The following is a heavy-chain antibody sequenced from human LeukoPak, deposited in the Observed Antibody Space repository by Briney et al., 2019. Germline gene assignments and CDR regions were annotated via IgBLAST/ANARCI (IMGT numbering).Heavy chain of an antibody. CDR3: AALGGSIY. CDR2: MGTAGDT. CDR1: GFTFSSYD. D-gene: IGHD1-26*01. J-gene: IGHJ4*02. Sequence: QPGGSLRLPCAASGFTFSSYDVHWVRQATGRGLEWVSAMGTAGDTYYAGSVKGRFTSSREDAKNSFYLQMNSLRAGDTAVYYCAALGGSIYWGQGTVVTVSS. V-gene: IGHV3-13*01.